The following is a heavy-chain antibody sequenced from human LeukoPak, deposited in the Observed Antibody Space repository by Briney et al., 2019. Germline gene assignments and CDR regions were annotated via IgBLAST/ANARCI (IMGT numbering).Heavy chain of an antibody. CDR3: ARQRPRFWDAFDI. J-gene: IGHJ3*02. CDR1: GGSISSSSYY. Sequence: SGTLSLTCTVSGGSISSSSYYWGWIRQPPGKGLEWIGSIYYSGSTYYNPSLKSRVTISVDTSKNQFSLKLSSVTAADTAVYYCARQRPRFWDAFDIWGQGTMVTVSS. V-gene: IGHV4-39*01. D-gene: IGHD3-10*01. CDR2: IYYSGST.